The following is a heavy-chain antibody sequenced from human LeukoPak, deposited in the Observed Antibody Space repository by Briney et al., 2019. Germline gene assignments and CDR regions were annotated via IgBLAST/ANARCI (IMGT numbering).Heavy chain of an antibody. CDR3: AGSHSSTWYPDC. J-gene: IGHJ4*02. D-gene: IGHD6-13*01. V-gene: IGHV6-1*01. CDR2: TYYRSKWYN. CDR1: GDSVSSNSAT. Sequence: SQTLSLTCAISGDSVSSNSATWNWIRKSPSRGLEWLGRTYYRSKWYNEYAVSVKSRTTINPDTSMNQFSLHLNSVTPEDTAVYYCAGSHSSTWYPDCWGQGTLVTVSS.